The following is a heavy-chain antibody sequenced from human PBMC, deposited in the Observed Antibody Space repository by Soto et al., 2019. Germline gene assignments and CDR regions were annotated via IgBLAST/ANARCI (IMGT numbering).Heavy chain of an antibody. J-gene: IGHJ5*02. CDR3: ARHAPRFHLGGFFDP. Sequence: QVQLQESGPGLVKPSETLSLTCTVSGGSISSYYWSWIRQPPGKGLEWIGYIYYSGSTNYNPSLKSRVTIPVDTSKNQFSMKLSSVTAADTAVYYCARHAPRFHLGGFFDPWGQGTLVTVSS. CDR1: GGSISSYY. CDR2: IYYSGST. V-gene: IGHV4-59*08. D-gene: IGHD3-16*01.